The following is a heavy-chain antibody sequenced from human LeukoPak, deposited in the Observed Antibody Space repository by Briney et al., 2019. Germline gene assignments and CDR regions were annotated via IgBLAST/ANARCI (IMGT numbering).Heavy chain of an antibody. Sequence: GGSLRPSCAASGFTFSSYSMNWVRQAPGKGLEWVSYISSSSSTIYYADSVKGRFTISRDNAKNSLYLQMNSLRAEDTAVYYCARRGVVVRKNAFDIWGQGTMVTVSS. V-gene: IGHV3-48*01. J-gene: IGHJ3*02. CDR1: GFTFSSYS. D-gene: IGHD2-15*01. CDR2: ISSSSSTI. CDR3: ARRGVVVRKNAFDI.